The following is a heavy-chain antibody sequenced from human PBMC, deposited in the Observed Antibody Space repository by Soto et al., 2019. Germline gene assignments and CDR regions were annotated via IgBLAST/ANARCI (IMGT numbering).Heavy chain of an antibody. D-gene: IGHD6-6*01. CDR3: ARSSSSVARYYYYGMDV. J-gene: IGHJ6*02. Sequence: GESLKISCQGSGYSFTSYWIGWVRQMPGKGLEWMGIIYPGDSDTRYSPSFQGQVTISADKSISTAYLQWSSLKASDTAMYYCARSSSSVARYYYYGMDVWGQGTTVTVSS. CDR2: IYPGDSDT. CDR1: GYSFTSYW. V-gene: IGHV5-51*01.